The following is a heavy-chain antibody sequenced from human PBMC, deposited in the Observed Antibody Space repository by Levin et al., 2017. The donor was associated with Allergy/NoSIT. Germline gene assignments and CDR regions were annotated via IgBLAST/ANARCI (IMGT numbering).Heavy chain of an antibody. Sequence: PSETLSLTCTVSGGSISSYYWSWIRQPPGKGLEWIAYTYSSGSTNFNPSLKSRVTITVDTSNNRFSLKLTSMTAADTAVYYCARATTIRGSAFISHLYPDAFDIWGQGTMVTVSS. J-gene: IGHJ3*02. CDR3: ARATTIRGSAFISHLYPDAFDI. CDR2: TYSSGST. CDR1: GGSISSYY. V-gene: IGHV4-59*01. D-gene: IGHD2-8*01.